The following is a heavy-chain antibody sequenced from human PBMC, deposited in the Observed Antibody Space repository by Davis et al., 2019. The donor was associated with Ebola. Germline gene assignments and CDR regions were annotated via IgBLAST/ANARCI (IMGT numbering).Heavy chain of an antibody. CDR1: GFTFSSYA. Sequence: ESLKISCAASGFTFSSYAMTWVRQPPGQGLERIGYVEHHGRTEYIPSLSSRVTISVDTFKNQFSLTLRSMTAADTVMYYCARGVYGAFFDSWGQGTLVTVSS. CDR3: ARGVYGAFFDS. J-gene: IGHJ4*02. V-gene: IGHV4-59*01. CDR2: VEHHGRT. D-gene: IGHD4-17*01.